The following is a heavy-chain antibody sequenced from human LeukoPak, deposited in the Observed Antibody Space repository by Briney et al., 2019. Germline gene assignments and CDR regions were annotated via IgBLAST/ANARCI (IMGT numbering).Heavy chain of an antibody. CDR2: FDPEDGET. J-gene: IGHJ4*02. CDR1: GCTLTELS. D-gene: IGHD6-13*01. V-gene: IGHV1-24*01. CDR3: ATVAAAGTFLFDY. Sequence: ASVKVSCKVSGCTLTELSMHWVRQAPGKGLEWMGGFDPEDGETIYAQKFQGRVTMTEDTSTDTAYMELSSLRSEDTAVYYCATVAAAGTFLFDYWGQGTLVTVSS.